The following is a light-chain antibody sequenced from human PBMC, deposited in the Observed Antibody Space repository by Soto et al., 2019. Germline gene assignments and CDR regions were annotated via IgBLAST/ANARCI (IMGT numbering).Light chain of an antibody. V-gene: IGKV1-39*01. CDR1: QNIATH. J-gene: IGKJ4*01. CDR3: QKSHSAPLT. CDR2: AAS. Sequence: DIQMNQFPSSLSASVGDRVTITCATSQNIATHLNWYRQKQGESPRLLIHAASTLASGVASRFSGSGSGSGLTLTIASLQADDFATNYRQKSHSAPLTFGGGTKVEI.